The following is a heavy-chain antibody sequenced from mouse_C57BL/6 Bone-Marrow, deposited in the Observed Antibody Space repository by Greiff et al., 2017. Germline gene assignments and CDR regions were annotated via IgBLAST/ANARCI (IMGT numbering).Heavy chain of an antibody. CDR1: GFSLSTFGMG. J-gene: IGHJ2*01. CDR3: ARINYYGSSYHFDY. Sequence: QVTLKVSGPGILQPSQTLSLTCSFSGFSLSTFGMGVGWIRQPSGKGLEWLAHIWWDDDKYYNPALKSRRTISKETSKNQVFLKIANVDTADTATYYCARINYYGSSYHFDYWGQGTTLTVSS. V-gene: IGHV8-8*01. D-gene: IGHD1-1*01. CDR2: IWWDDDK.